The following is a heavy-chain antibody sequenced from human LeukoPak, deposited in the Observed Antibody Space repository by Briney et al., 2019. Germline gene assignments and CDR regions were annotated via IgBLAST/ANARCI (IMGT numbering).Heavy chain of an antibody. J-gene: IGHJ4*02. Sequence: ASVKVSCKASGYTFTGYYMHWVRQAPGQGLEWLGWINPNSGGTNYAQKFQGRVTMTRDTSISTAYMELSRLRSDDTAVYYCARGPADSSGYYARYFDYWGQGTLVTVSS. D-gene: IGHD3-22*01. CDR1: GYTFTGYY. CDR2: INPNSGGT. V-gene: IGHV1-2*02. CDR3: ARGPADSSGYYARYFDY.